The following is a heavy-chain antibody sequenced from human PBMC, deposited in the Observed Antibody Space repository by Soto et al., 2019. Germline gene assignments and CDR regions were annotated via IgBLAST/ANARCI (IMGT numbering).Heavy chain of an antibody. Sequence: GGSLRLSCAAFGFTFNRYGMTWGRQAPGKGLGGVSRISASGDSTEYAESVKGRFTISRDNSKNTLYLQMNSLRAEDTALFYCATGFHYFEYWGQGTLVTVSS. CDR2: ISASGDST. CDR1: GFTFNRYG. CDR3: ATGFHYFEY. V-gene: IGHV3-23*01. J-gene: IGHJ4*02.